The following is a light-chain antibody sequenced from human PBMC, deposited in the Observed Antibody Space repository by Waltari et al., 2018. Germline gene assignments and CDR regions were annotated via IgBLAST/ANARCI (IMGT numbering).Light chain of an antibody. V-gene: IGLV2-14*01. Sequence: QSALTQPASVSGSPGPSITISCTGTSSDIGGYNYVFWYQQPPGKAPKPTISEVSHRPSGVSDRFSGSKSGNTASLTISGLQAEDEADYYCSSYTSSSTLVFGGGTKVTVL. CDR3: SSYTSSSTLV. CDR1: SSDIGGYNY. J-gene: IGLJ2*01. CDR2: EVS.